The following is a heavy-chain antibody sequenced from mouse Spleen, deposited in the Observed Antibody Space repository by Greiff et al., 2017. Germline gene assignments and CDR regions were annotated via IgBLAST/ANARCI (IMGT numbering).Heavy chain of an antibody. D-gene: IGHD2-1*01. CDR3: ASYGNYGDY. CDR1: GYAFSSYW. J-gene: IGHJ2*01. Sequence: VQRVESGAELVRPGSSVKISCKASGYAFSSYWMNWVKQRPGQGLEWIGQIYPGDGDTNYNGKFKGKATLTADKSSSTAYMQLSSLTSEDSAVYFCASYGNYGDYWGQGTTLTVSS. CDR2: IYPGDGDT. V-gene: IGHV1-80*01.